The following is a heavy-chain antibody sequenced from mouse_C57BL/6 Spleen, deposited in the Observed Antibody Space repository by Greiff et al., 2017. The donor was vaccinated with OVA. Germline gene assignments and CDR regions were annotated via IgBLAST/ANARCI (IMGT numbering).Heavy chain of an antibody. CDR2: IHPNSGST. Sequence: VKLMESGAELVKPGASVKLSCKASGYTFTSYWMHWVKQRPGQGLEWIGMIHPNSGSTNYNEKFTSKATLTVDKSSSTAYMQLSSLTSEDSAVYYCARDGSEINSFDYWGQGTTLTVSS. CDR1: GYTFTSYW. D-gene: IGHD2-3*01. CDR3: ARDGSEINSFDY. J-gene: IGHJ2*01. V-gene: IGHV1-64*01.